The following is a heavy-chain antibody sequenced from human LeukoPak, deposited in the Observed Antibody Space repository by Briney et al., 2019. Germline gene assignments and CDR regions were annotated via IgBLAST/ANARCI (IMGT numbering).Heavy chain of an antibody. CDR1: GYTFTGYY. Sequence: ASVKVSSTASGYTFTGYYMHWVRQAPGQGLEWMGWINPNSGGTNYAQKFQGRVTMTRDKSIRTAYMELSRLTSDDTAVYYCARNIWFGESADAFDIWGQGTMVTVSS. D-gene: IGHD3-10*01. J-gene: IGHJ3*02. V-gene: IGHV1-2*02. CDR2: INPNSGGT. CDR3: ARNIWFGESADAFDI.